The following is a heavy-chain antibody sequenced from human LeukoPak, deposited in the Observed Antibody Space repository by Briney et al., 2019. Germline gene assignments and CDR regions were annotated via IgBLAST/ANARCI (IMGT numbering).Heavy chain of an antibody. CDR2: IIPIFGTA. CDR3: ARDPPRYSREGGADY. Sequence: SVKVSCKASGGTFSSYAISWVRQAPGQGLEWMGGIIPIFGTANYAQKFQGRVTITADESTSTAYTELSSLRSEDTAVYYCARDPPRYSREGGADYWGQGTLVTVSS. V-gene: IGHV1-69*13. CDR1: GGTFSSYA. D-gene: IGHD6-13*01. J-gene: IGHJ4*02.